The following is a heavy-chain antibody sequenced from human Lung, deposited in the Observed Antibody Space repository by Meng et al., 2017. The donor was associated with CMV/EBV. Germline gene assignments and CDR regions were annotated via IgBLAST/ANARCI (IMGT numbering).Heavy chain of an antibody. V-gene: IGHV1-69*05. J-gene: IGHJ6*04. CDR1: GGTFPSSS. CDR2: IIPIFGPA. Sequence: SFKASGGTFPSSSLRLLRQAPGQGLEWMGGIIPIFGPANSAEKFQGRLTIATDESTSTAYMELSGLTSEDTAIYYCAGAHTVSTRFFHYDMDVWGKGTT. D-gene: IGHD1-1*01. CDR3: AGAHTVSTRFFHYDMDV.